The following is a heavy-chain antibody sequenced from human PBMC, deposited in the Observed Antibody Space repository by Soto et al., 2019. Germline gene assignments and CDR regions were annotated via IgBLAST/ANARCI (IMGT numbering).Heavy chain of an antibody. J-gene: IGHJ4*02. CDR3: ATLTGTTLIGYYFDY. V-gene: IGHV4-39*01. D-gene: IGHD1-7*01. CDR2: IYYSGST. CDR1: GGSISSSSYY. Sequence: SETLSLTCTVSGGSISSSSYYWGWIRQPPGKGLEWIGSIYYSGSTYYKPSLKSRVTISVDTSKNQFSLKQSSVTAADTAVYYCATLTGTTLIGYYFDYWGQGTLVTVSS.